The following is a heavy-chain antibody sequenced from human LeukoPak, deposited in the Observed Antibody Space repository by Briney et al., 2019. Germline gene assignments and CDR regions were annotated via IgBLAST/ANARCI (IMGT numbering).Heavy chain of an antibody. D-gene: IGHD6-19*01. CDR1: GFTFSSYG. CDR2: IWYDGSNK. CDR3: AKSYSSGWYGPDY. V-gene: IGHV3-33*06. Sequence: GGSLRLSCAASGFTFSSYGMHWVRQAPGKGLEWVAGIWYDGSNKYYADSVKGRFTISRDNSKNTLYLQMNSLRAEDTAVYYCAKSYSSGWYGPDYWGQGTLVTVSS. J-gene: IGHJ4*02.